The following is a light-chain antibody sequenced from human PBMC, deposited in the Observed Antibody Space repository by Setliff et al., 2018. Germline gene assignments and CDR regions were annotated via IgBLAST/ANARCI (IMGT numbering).Light chain of an antibody. V-gene: IGLV2-14*03. Sequence: SVLAQLASVSASPGQSFSISCTGTTSDVGAYNFVSWYQQHPGKAPKLLISDVSHRPSGVSHRFSGSKSGNTASLTISGLQAEDEADYYCSSYTTINTLIFGGGTKVTVL. CDR1: TSDVGAYNF. J-gene: IGLJ2*01. CDR3: SSYTTINTLI. CDR2: DVS.